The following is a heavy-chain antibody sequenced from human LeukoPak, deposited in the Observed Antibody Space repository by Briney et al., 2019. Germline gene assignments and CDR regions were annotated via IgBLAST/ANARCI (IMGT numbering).Heavy chain of an antibody. Sequence: PSETLSLTCTVSGYSISSGYYWGWIRQPPGKGLEWIGYIYYSGSTSYNPSLKSRVTISVDTSKNQFSLKLSSVTAADTAVYHCARGSSSGWFLGDVWGKGTTVTVSS. CDR3: ARGSSSGWFLGDV. V-gene: IGHV4-61*01. J-gene: IGHJ6*04. D-gene: IGHD6-19*01. CDR1: GYSISSGYY. CDR2: IYYSGST.